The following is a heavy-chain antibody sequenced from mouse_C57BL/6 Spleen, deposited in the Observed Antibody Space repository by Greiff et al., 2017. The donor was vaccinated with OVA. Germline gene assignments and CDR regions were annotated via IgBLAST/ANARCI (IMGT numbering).Heavy chain of an antibody. Sequence: VKLMESGAELVRPGASVKLSCKASGYTFTDYYINWVKQRPGQGLEWIARIYPGSGNTYYNEKFKGKATLTAEKSSSTAYMQLSSLTSEDSAVYFCIAAGYWGQGTTLTVSS. CDR3: IAAGY. J-gene: IGHJ2*01. CDR2: IYPGSGNT. V-gene: IGHV1-76*01. CDR1: GYTFTDYY.